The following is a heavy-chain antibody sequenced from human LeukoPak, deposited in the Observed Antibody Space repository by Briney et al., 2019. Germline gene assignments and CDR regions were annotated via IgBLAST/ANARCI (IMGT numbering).Heavy chain of an antibody. V-gene: IGHV4-34*01. Sequence: SETLSLTCAVYGGSFSGYYWSWIRQPPGKGLEWIGEINHSGSTNYNPSLKSRVSISVDTSKNQFSLNLSSVTAADTAVYYCARDSPPRGAVATTKYYMDVWGKGTTVTISS. D-gene: IGHD6-19*01. CDR2: INHSGST. J-gene: IGHJ6*03. CDR1: GGSFSGYY. CDR3: ARDSPPRGAVATTKYYMDV.